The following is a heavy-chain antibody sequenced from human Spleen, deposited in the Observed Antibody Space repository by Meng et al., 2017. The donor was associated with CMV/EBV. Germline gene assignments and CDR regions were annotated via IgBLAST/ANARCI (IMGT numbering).Heavy chain of an antibody. CDR1: GYSFTTYG. V-gene: IGHV1-18*01. CDR2: ISTHNGNT. D-gene: IGHD6-13*01. Sequence: ASVKVSCKASGYSFTTYGISWVRQAPGQGPEWMGWISTHNGNTKYTQKVKGRVTMTRDTSIRTAYLELSRLRSEDTAVYYCARDYFTRMGDSSAWYALRYGMDVWGQGTTVTVSS. J-gene: IGHJ6*02. CDR3: ARDYFTRMGDSSAWYALRYGMDV.